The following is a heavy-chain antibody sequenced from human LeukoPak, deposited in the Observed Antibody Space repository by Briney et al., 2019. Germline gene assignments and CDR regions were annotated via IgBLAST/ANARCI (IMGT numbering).Heavy chain of an antibody. V-gene: IGHV3-20*04. CDR3: ARGMVREFDP. D-gene: IGHD3-10*01. J-gene: IGHJ5*02. CDR2: ISWSGGST. Sequence: PGGSLRLSCAASGFTFSDYYMSWVRQAPGKELEWVSGISWSGGSTGYADSLKGRFTISRDNAKNSLYVQVNSLRAEDTAVYYCARGMVREFDPWGQGTLVTVSS. CDR1: GFTFSDYY.